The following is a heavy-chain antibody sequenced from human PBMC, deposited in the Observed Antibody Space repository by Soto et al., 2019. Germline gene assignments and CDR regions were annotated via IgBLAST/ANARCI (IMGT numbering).Heavy chain of an antibody. Sequence: QVQPMQSGAEVKKPGSSVKISCKASGVTFSSYAISWVRQAPGQGLEWMGGIIPIFGSANYAQKFQGRVTITADKSTHTAYMEVSSLRSEDTAVYYCARASPQFHSEGSGLPYPFWGQGTLVTVSS. V-gene: IGHV1-69*06. CDR2: IIPIFGSA. CDR3: ARASPQFHSEGSGLPYPF. CDR1: GVTFSSYA. D-gene: IGHD2-15*01. J-gene: IGHJ4*02.